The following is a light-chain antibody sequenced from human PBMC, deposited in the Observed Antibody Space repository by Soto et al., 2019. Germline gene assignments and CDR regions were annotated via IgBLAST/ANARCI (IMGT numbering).Light chain of an antibody. Sequence: EMVLTQSPATLSLSPGERATLSFSASQSVSSYLAWYQQKPGQAPRLLIYDASNRATGIPARFSGRGSGTDFTLTISNLEPEDFAVYYCQQRSNCPPITFGQGTRLEI. V-gene: IGKV3-11*01. CDR2: DAS. J-gene: IGKJ5*01. CDR3: QQRSNCPPIT. CDR1: QSVSSY.